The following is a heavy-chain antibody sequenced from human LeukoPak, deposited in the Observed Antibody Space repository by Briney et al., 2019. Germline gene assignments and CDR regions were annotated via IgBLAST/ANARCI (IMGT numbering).Heavy chain of an antibody. D-gene: IGHD6-6*01. CDR3: ARWYSSSAPYYYGMDV. V-gene: IGHV3-48*01. J-gene: IGHJ6*02. CDR1: GFTFSSYN. CDR2: ISSSSSTI. Sequence: GGSLRLSCAASGFTFSSYNMTWVRQAPGKGLEWVSYISSSSSTIYYADSVKGRFTISRDNAKNSLYLQMNSLRAEDTAVYYCARWYSSSAPYYYGMDVWGQGTTVTVSS.